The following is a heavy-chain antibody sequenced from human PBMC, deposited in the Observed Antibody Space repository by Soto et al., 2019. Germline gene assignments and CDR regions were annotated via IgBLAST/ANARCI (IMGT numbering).Heavy chain of an antibody. D-gene: IGHD5-12*01. J-gene: IGHJ3*02. CDR1: GFSLSTSGVG. Sequence: QITLKESGPTLVKPTQTLTLTCTFSGFSLSTSGVGVGWIRQPPGKALEWLALTYWDDDKRYSPSLKSRLTITEDTSKNQVVLTMASMDPVDTATYYCAHRQVATTRDSKGAFDIWGQGTMVTVSS. V-gene: IGHV2-5*02. CDR3: AHRQVATTRDSKGAFDI. CDR2: TYWDDDK.